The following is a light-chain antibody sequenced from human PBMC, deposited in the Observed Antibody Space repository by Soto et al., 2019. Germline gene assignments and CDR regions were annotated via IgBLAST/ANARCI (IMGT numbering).Light chain of an antibody. CDR2: WAS. Sequence: DIVMTQSPASLAVSLGERATINCKSSQSVLYSSNNKNYLAWYQQKPGQPPKLLIYWASTRESGVPDRFSGSGSGTDFTLTISRLQAEDVAVYYCQQYYSTPHTFGGGTKLEIK. CDR1: QSVLYSSNNKNY. J-gene: IGKJ4*01. CDR3: QQYYSTPHT. V-gene: IGKV4-1*01.